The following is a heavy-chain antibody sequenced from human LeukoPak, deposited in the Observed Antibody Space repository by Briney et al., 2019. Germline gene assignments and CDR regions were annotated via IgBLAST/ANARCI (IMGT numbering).Heavy chain of an antibody. Sequence: ASVKVSCKASGYTFTSYYMHWVRQAPGQGLEWMGIINPSGGSTSYAQKFQGRVTMTTDTSTSTAYMELRSLRSDDTAVYYCARDTANYYYYYYMDVWGKGTTVTVSS. CDR2: INPSGGST. CDR3: ARDTANYYYYYYMDV. V-gene: IGHV1-46*01. CDR1: GYTFTSYY. J-gene: IGHJ6*03. D-gene: IGHD5-18*01.